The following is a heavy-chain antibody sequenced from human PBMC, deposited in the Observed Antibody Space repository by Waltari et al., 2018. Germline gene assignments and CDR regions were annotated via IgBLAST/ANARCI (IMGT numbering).Heavy chain of an antibody. CDR2: INPNSGDT. CDR1: GYSLTSSY. J-gene: IGHJ5*02. V-gene: IGHV1-2*06. D-gene: IGHD2-2*01. Sequence: QVELVQSGAEVRKPGASVKVSCKASGYSLTSSYMPWVRQAPGLGLEWMGRINPNSGDTNSAPKFQGRVTLTRDTSVNTAFLELRSLTSDDTAVYFCARESAFSTSWYPGFDPWGQGTLVTVAS. CDR3: ARESAFSTSWYPGFDP.